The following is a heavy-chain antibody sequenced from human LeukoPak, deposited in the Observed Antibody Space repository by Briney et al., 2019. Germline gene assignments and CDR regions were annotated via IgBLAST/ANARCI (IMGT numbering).Heavy chain of an antibody. CDR3: ARGNYDFWSGYYPLYYYYGMDV. Sequence: PSETLSLTCAVYGGAFSGYYWSWIRQPPGKGLEWIGEITHSGSTNYKPSLKSRVTISVDTSKNPFSLKLSSVTAADTAVYYCARGNYDFWSGYYPLYYYYGMDVWGQGTTVTVSS. CDR1: GGAFSGYY. J-gene: IGHJ6*02. V-gene: IGHV4-34*01. D-gene: IGHD3-3*01. CDR2: ITHSGST.